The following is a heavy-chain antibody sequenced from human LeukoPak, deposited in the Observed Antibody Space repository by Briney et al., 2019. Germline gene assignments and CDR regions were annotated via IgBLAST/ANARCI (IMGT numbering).Heavy chain of an antibody. D-gene: IGHD4-17*01. CDR3: AKLKDYGDYLT. V-gene: IGHV3-33*06. CDR1: GFTVSSNY. J-gene: IGHJ5*02. CDR2: IWYDGSDK. Sequence: GGSLRLSCAASGFTVSSNYMNWVRQAPGKGLEWVAVIWYDGSDKYYADSVKGRFTISRDNSKNTLYLQMNSLRAEDTAVYYCAKLKDYGDYLTWGQGTLVTVSS.